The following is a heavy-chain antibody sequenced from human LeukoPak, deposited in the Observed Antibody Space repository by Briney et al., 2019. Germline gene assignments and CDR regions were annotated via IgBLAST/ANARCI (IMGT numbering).Heavy chain of an antibody. CDR2: INANAGNP. CDR1: GYTFTSYA. CDR3: ARDFTMIVVVSPLNWFDP. J-gene: IGHJ5*02. D-gene: IGHD3-22*01. Sequence: ASVKVSCKASGYTFTSYAMNWVRQAPGQGLEWMGWINANAGNPTYAQGFTGRFVFSLDTSVSTAYLQISSLKAEDTAVYYCARDFTMIVVVSPLNWFDPWGQGTLVTVSS. V-gene: IGHV7-4-1*02.